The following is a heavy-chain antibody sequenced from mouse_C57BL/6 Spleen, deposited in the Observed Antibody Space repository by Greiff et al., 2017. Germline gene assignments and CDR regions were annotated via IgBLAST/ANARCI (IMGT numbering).Heavy chain of an antibody. CDR3: TTAYYNNYDYFDY. D-gene: IGHD2-5*01. J-gene: IGHJ2*01. CDR1: GYTFTDYE. V-gene: IGHV1-15*01. Sequence: VQLQQSGAELVRPGASVTLSCKASGYTFTDYEMHWVKQTPVHGLEWIGAIDPETGGTAYNQKFKGKAILTADKSSSTAYMELRSLTSEDSAVYYCTTAYYNNYDYFDYWGQGTTLTVSS. CDR2: IDPETGGT.